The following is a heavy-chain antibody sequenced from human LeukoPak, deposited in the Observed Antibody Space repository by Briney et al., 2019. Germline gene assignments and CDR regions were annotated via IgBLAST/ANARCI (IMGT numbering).Heavy chain of an antibody. CDR2: ISGSGGST. CDR1: GFTFSSYA. CDR3: AGDCSGGSCFDAFDI. J-gene: IGHJ3*02. V-gene: IGHV3-23*01. D-gene: IGHD2-15*01. Sequence: GGSLRLSCAASGFTFSSYAMSRVRQAPGKGLEWVSAISGSGGSTYYADSVKGRFTISRDNSKNTLYLQMNSLRAEDTAVYYCAGDCSGGSCFDAFDIWGQGTMVTVSS.